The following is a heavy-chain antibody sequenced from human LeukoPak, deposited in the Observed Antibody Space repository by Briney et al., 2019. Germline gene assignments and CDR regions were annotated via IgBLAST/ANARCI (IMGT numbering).Heavy chain of an antibody. CDR3: ARDLMVRGVYSLDY. V-gene: IGHV4-39*07. CDR1: GGSISSRSYY. Sequence: PSETLSLTCIVSGGSISSRSYYWGWIRQPPGKGLEWIGSIYYSGSTYYNPSLKSRVTISVDKSKNQFSLKLSSVTAADTAVYYCARDLMVRGVYSLDYWGQGTLVTVSS. J-gene: IGHJ4*02. CDR2: IYYSGST. D-gene: IGHD3-10*01.